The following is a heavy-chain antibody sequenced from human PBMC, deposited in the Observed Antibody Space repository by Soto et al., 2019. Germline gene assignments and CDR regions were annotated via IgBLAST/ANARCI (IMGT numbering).Heavy chain of an antibody. V-gene: IGHV3-66*01. J-gene: IGHJ4*02. Sequence: EVQLVESGGGLVQPGGSLRRSCAASGFTVSSNYMSWVRQAPGQGLEWVSVIYSGGSTYYADSVKGRFTISRDNSKNTLYLQMNSLRAEDTAVYYCTRGRNSYGPFDYWGQGTLVTVSS. D-gene: IGHD5-18*01. CDR2: IYSGGST. CDR1: GFTVSSNY. CDR3: TRGRNSYGPFDY.